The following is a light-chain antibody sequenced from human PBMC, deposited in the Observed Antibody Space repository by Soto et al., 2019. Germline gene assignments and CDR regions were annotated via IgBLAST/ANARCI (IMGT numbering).Light chain of an antibody. V-gene: IGLV4-60*03. CDR3: ETWDSNSYVV. J-gene: IGLJ2*01. CDR2: LEGSGSY. Sequence: QPVLTQSSSASASLGSSVKLTCTLSSGHSSYIIAWHQQQPGKAPRYLMKLEGSGSYNKGSGVPDRFSGSSSGADRYLTISNLQSEDEAVYYCETWDSNSYVVFGGGTKLTVL. CDR1: SGHSSYI.